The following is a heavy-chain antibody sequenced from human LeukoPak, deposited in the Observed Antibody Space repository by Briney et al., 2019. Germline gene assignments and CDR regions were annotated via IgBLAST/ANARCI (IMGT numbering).Heavy chain of an antibody. Sequence: PGGSLRLSCAASGLTFSGSVMHWVRQAPGRGLEWVAHINQDGSAKYSVDSVRGRFTTSRDNVKNSLFLQLNILRAEDTAVYYCARSGMAVAATPWDWGQGTLVTVSS. CDR3: ARSGMAVAATPWD. CDR1: GLTFSGSV. J-gene: IGHJ1*01. D-gene: IGHD6-19*01. CDR2: INQDGSAK. V-gene: IGHV3-7*05.